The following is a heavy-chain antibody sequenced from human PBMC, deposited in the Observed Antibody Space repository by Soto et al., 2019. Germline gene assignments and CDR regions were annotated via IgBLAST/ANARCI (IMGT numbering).Heavy chain of an antibody. D-gene: IGHD6-19*01. CDR1: GFTFSSYA. V-gene: IGHV3-30-3*01. Sequence: QVQLVESGGGVVQPGRSLRLSCAASGFTFSSYAMHWVRQAPGKGLEWVAVISYDGSNKYYADSVKGRFTISRDNSKNTLYLKTNSLLAEDRAVYYCARGRLAVAGTLFYWGQGTLVTVSS. J-gene: IGHJ4*02. CDR3: ARGRLAVAGTLFY. CDR2: ISYDGSNK.